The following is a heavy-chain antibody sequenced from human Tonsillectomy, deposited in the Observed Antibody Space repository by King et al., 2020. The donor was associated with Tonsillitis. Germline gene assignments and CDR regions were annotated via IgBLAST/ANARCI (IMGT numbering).Heavy chain of an antibody. V-gene: IGHV3-48*03. J-gene: IGHJ4*02. CDR3: ARDDRRDGYNRPFDY. CDR2: ISSSGSTI. Sequence: VQLVESGGGLVQPGGSLRLSCAASGFTFSSYEMNWVRQAPGKGLEWVSYISSSGSTIYYTDSVRGRFTISRDNAKNSLYLQMNSLRAEDTAVYYCARDDRRDGYNRPFDYWGQGTLVTVSS. D-gene: IGHD5-24*01. CDR1: GFTFSSYE.